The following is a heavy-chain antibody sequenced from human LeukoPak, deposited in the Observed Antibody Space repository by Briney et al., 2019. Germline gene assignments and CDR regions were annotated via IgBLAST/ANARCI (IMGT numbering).Heavy chain of an antibody. V-gene: IGHV3-33*01. CDR3: AREYPPRYYYDSSGYLDY. CDR2: IWYDGSNK. J-gene: IGHJ4*02. D-gene: IGHD3-22*01. Sequence: GRSLRLSCAASGFTFSSYGMHWVRQAPGKGLEWGAVIWYDGSNKYYADSVKGRFTISRDNSKNTLYLQMNSLRAEDTAVYYCAREYPPRYYYDSSGYLDYWGQGTLVTVSS. CDR1: GFTFSSYG.